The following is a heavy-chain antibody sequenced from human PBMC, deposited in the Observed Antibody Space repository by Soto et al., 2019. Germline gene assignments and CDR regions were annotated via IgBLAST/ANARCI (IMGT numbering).Heavy chain of an antibody. CDR1: GYTFTTYA. D-gene: IGHD2-15*01. V-gene: IGHV1-3*01. Sequence: QVQLVQSGAALKMPGASAKVSCKSSGYTFTTYAMHWVRQAPGQRLEWMGWIDAGNGNTKYSQKFQGRVTITRDTSASTVYMELSSLRSEDTAVYYCAREDRNWFDPWGQGTLVTVSS. J-gene: IGHJ5*02. CDR2: IDAGNGNT. CDR3: AREDRNWFDP.